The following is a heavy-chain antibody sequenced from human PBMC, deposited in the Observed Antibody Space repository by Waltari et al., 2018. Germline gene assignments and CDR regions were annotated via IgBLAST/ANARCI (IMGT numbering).Heavy chain of an antibody. D-gene: IGHD3-22*01. CDR2: INPNSGGT. V-gene: IGHV1-2*02. CDR1: GSTFRASY. CDR3: ARYVWLSKFFDY. J-gene: IGHJ4*02. Sequence: QVQLVQSGAEVKKPGASVKVSCKASGSTFRASYLHWVRKAPGQGLEWMGCINPNSGGTNYAQKFQGRVTMTRDTSISTAYMELSRLRSDDTAVYYCARYVWLSKFFDYWGQGTLVTVSS.